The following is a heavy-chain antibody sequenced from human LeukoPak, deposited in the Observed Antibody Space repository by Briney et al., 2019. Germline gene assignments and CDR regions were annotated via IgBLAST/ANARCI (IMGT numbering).Heavy chain of an antibody. Sequence: GGSLRLSCAASGFTFSGYGMHWVRQAPGKGLVWVSRIKSDGSTRYADSVKGRFTISRDNAKNTVSLQMTSLRAEDTGVYYCARAPSEIGGYYPEYFRHWGQGALVIVSS. CDR3: ARAPSEIGGYYPEYFRH. J-gene: IGHJ1*01. CDR2: IKSDGST. CDR1: GFTFSGYG. D-gene: IGHD3-22*01. V-gene: IGHV3-74*01.